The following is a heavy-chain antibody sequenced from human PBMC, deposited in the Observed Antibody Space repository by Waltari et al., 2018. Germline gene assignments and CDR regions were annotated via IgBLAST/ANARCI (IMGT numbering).Heavy chain of an antibody. CDR1: GGSISSSSYH. V-gene: IGHV4-39*07. CDR2: IYYSGST. J-gene: IGHJ6*03. Sequence: QLQLQESGLRLVKPSETLSLTCSVSGGSISSSSYHWGWIRQSPGKGLEWIGSIYYSGSTYYNPSLKSRVTISVDTFKKQISLRLTSVTAADTAVYYCARTRTTSSYLQYYYYMDVWGRGTTVTISS. CDR3: ARTRTTSSYLQYYYYMDV. D-gene: IGHD3-22*01.